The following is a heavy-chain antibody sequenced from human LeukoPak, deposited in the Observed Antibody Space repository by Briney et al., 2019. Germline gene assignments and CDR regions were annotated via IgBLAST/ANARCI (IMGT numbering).Heavy chain of an antibody. CDR2: INPSGGST. CDR1: GYTFTSYY. J-gene: IGHJ4*02. Sequence: ASVKVSCKASGYTFTSYYMHWVRQAPGQGLEWMGIINPSGGSTSYAQKFQGRVTMTRDMSTSIVYMELSSLRSEDTAVYYCARDLPPSSSSEVFSDYWGQGTLVTVSS. D-gene: IGHD6-6*01. V-gene: IGHV1-46*01. CDR3: ARDLPPSSSSEVFSDY.